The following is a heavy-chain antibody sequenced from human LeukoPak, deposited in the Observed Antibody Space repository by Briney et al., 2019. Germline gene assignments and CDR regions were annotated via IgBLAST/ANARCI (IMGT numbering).Heavy chain of an antibody. Sequence: GGSLRLSCAASGFTFSSYEMNWVRQAPGKGLEWVSYISSSDNTIYYADSVKGRFTISRDNPKSSLYLQMNSLRAEDTAIYYCAKDRYGDYSFDSWGQGTLVTVSS. J-gene: IGHJ4*02. CDR3: AKDRYGDYSFDS. V-gene: IGHV3-48*03. CDR1: GFTFSSYE. CDR2: ISSSDNTI. D-gene: IGHD4-17*01.